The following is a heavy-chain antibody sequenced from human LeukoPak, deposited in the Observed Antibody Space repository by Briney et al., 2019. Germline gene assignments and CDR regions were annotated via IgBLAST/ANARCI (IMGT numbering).Heavy chain of an antibody. D-gene: IGHD4-11*01. CDR2: IHYSGST. V-gene: IGHV4-59*01. Sequence: SETLSLTCTVSGGSISSYYWSWIRQPPGKGLEWIGYIHYSGSTNYDPSLKSRVTISVDTSKNQFSLKLSSVTAADTAVYYCARDDTVTSHFDYWGQGTLVTVSS. J-gene: IGHJ4*02. CDR1: GGSISSYY. CDR3: ARDDTVTSHFDY.